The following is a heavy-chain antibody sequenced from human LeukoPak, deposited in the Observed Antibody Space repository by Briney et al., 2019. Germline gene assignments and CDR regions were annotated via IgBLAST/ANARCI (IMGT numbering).Heavy chain of an antibody. CDR3: ARGLVVVPAAIIS. J-gene: IGHJ4*02. CDR2: IIPIFGTA. Sequence: EASVKVSCKASGGTFSSYAISWVRQAPGQGLEWMGGIIPIFGTANYAQKFQGRVTITADKSTSTAYMELSSLRSEDTAVYYCARGLVVVPAAIISWGQGTLVTVSS. D-gene: IGHD2-2*02. V-gene: IGHV1-69*06. CDR1: GGTFSSYA.